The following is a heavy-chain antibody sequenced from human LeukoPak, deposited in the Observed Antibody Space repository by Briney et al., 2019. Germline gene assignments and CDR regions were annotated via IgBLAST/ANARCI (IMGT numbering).Heavy chain of an antibody. J-gene: IGHJ2*01. CDR3: ARGNFRYFDWLLVWYFDL. V-gene: IGHV4-4*07. D-gene: IGHD3-9*01. CDR1: GGSISSYY. CDR2: IYTSGST. Sequence: PSETLSLTCTVSGGSISSYYWSWIRQPAGKGLEWIGRIYTSGSTNYNPSLKSRVTISVDTSKNQFSLKLSSVTAADTAVYYCARGNFRYFDWLLVWYFDLWGRGTLVTVSS.